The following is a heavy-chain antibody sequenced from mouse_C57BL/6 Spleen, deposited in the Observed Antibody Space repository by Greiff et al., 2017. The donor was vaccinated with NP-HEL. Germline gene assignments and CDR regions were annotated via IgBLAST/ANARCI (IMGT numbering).Heavy chain of an antibody. J-gene: IGHJ3*01. D-gene: IGHD2-2*01. Sequence: EVQLQQSGPELVKPGASVKMSCKASGYTFTDYNMHWVKQSHGKSLEWIGYINPNNGGTSYNQKFKGKATLTVNKSSSTAYMELRSLTSEDSAVYYCARERGEGYDEGFAYWGQGTLVTVSA. CDR1: GYTFTDYN. CDR2: INPNNGGT. V-gene: IGHV1-22*01. CDR3: ARERGEGYDEGFAY.